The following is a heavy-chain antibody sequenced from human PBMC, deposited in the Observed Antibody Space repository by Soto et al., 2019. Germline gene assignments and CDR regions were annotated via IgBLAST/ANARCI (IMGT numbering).Heavy chain of an antibody. D-gene: IGHD6-13*01. CDR1: GGTFSSYA. V-gene: IGHV1-69*01. Sequence: QVQLVQSGAEVKKPGSSVNVSCKASGGTFSSYAISWVRQAPGQGLEWMGGIIPIFGTANYAQKFQGRVTITADESTSTAYMELSSLRSEDTAVYYCARDIASAGSYYYYGRDVWGQGTTVTVSS. CDR2: IIPIFGTA. CDR3: ARDIASAGSYYYYGRDV. J-gene: IGHJ6*02.